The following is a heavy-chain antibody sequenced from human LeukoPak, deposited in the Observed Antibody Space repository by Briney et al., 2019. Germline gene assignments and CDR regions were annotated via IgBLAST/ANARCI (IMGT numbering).Heavy chain of an antibody. CDR1: GYTFTSYG. Sequence: ASVKVSCKASGYTFTSYGISWVRQAPGQGLEWMGWISAYNGNTNYAQKLQGRVTMTTDTSTSTAYMELSSLRSEDTAVYYCARDRGSYYSYYYYYGMDVWGQGTTVTVSS. J-gene: IGHJ6*02. D-gene: IGHD1-26*01. V-gene: IGHV1-18*01. CDR3: ARDRGSYYSYYYYYGMDV. CDR2: ISAYNGNT.